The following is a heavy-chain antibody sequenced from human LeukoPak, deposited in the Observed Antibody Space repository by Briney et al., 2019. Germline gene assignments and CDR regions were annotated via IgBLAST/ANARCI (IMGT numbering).Heavy chain of an antibody. J-gene: IGHJ6*03. CDR2: IYTSGST. CDR3: ARQWYDFWSEYYYYYMDV. D-gene: IGHD3-3*01. V-gene: IGHV4-4*09. Sequence: SETLSLTCTVSGGSINSYYWSWIRQPPGKGLEWIGYIYTSGSTNYNPSLKSRVTISVDTSKNQFSLKVSSVTAADTAVYYCARQWYDFWSEYYYYYMDVWGKGTTVTVSS. CDR1: GGSINSYY.